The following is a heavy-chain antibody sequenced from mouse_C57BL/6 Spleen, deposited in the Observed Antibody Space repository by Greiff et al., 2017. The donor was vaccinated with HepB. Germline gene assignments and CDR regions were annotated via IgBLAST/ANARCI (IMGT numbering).Heavy chain of an antibody. CDR3: TRELGDYAMDY. CDR2: ISSGGDYI. D-gene: IGHD4-1*01. Sequence: EVQRVESGEGLVKPGGSLKLSCAASGFTFSSYAMSWVRQTPEKRLEWVAYISSGGDYIYYADTVKGRFTISRDNARNTLYLQMSSLKSEDTAMYYCTRELGDYAMDYWGQGTSVTVSS. V-gene: IGHV5-9-1*02. J-gene: IGHJ4*01. CDR1: GFTFSSYA.